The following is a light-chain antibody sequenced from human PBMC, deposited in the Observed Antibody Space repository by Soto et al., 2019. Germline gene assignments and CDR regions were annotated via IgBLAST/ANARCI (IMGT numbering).Light chain of an antibody. V-gene: IGKV3-20*01. J-gene: IGKJ1*01. CDR3: QRLGTSPPWT. Sequence: ENVLTQSQGTLSLAPVETATLAWTASQSLSSSYLAWYQQKPGQAPRLLIYGTSIRATGIPDRFSGSGSGTDFTLTITSLEPEDFAVYYCQRLGTSPPWTCGHGTTGDIK. CDR2: GTS. CDR1: QSLSSSY.